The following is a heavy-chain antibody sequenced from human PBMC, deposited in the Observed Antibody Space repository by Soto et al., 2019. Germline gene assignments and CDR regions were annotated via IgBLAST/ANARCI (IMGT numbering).Heavy chain of an antibody. D-gene: IGHD6-19*01. Sequence: EVQLVESGGGLVKPGGSLRLSCAASGFTFSSYSMNWVRQAPGKGLEWVSSISSSSSYIYYADSVKGRFTISRDNAKNSLYLQMNSLRTEDTAVYYCARGAVAGHFDYWGQGTLVTVSS. CDR2: ISSSSSYI. V-gene: IGHV3-21*01. CDR1: GFTFSSYS. CDR3: ARGAVAGHFDY. J-gene: IGHJ4*02.